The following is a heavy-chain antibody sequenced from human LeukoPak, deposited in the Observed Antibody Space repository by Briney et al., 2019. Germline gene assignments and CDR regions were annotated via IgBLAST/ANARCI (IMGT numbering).Heavy chain of an antibody. V-gene: IGHV3-30*02. CDR3: AKDRWSGYSGEDFDY. CDR1: GFTFSSYG. Sequence: GGSLRLSCAASGFTFSSYGIHWVRQAPGKGLEWVAFIRSDGKNTYYTDSVKGRFTISRDNSRNTVYLQMNSLRGGDTAVYYCAKDRWSGYSGEDFDYWGQGTLVTVSP. J-gene: IGHJ4*02. D-gene: IGHD5-12*01. CDR2: IRSDGKNT.